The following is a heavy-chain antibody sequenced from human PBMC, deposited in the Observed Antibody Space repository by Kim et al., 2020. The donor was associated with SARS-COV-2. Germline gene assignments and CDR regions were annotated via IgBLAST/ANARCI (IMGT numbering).Heavy chain of an antibody. CDR1: GFTLSSYW. CDR3: ARDQYSSGWYCCPGYYGMDV. Sequence: GGSLRLSCAASGFTLSSYWMSWVRQAPGKGLEWVANIKQDGSEKYFVDSVKGRFTISRDNAKNSPYLQMNSLRAEDTAVYYCARDQYSSGWYCCPGYYGMDVWGQGTTVTVSS. D-gene: IGHD6-19*01. V-gene: IGHV3-7*01. J-gene: IGHJ6*02. CDR2: IKQDGSEK.